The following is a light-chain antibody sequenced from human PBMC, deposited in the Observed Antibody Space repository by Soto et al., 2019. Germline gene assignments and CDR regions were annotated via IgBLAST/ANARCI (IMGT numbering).Light chain of an antibody. J-gene: IGKJ5*01. CDR1: QSVSSSY. CDR3: QQRSNWPREIT. CDR2: DAS. V-gene: IGKV3D-20*02. Sequence: EIVLTQSPGTLSLSPGERATLSCRASQSVSSSYLAWYQQKPGQAPRLLIYDASNRATGIPARFSGSGSGTDFTLTISSLEPEDFAVYYCQQRSNWPREITFGQGTRLEMK.